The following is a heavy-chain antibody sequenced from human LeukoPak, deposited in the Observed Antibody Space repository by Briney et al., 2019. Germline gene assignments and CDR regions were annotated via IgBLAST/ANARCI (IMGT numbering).Heavy chain of an antibody. D-gene: IGHD3-10*01. CDR2: ISSSGSTI. CDR3: ARGSYGSGSYYSYYYYYYMDV. Sequence: GGSLRLSCAASGFTFSCYEMNWVRQAPGKGLEWVSYISSSGSTIYYADSVKGRFTISRDNAKNSLYLQMNSLRAEDTAVYYCARGSYGSGSYYSYYYYYYMDVWGKGTTVTVSS. J-gene: IGHJ6*03. V-gene: IGHV3-48*03. CDR1: GFTFSCYE.